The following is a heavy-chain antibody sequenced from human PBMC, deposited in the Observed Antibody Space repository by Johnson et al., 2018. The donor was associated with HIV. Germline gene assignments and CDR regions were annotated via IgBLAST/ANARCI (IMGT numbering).Heavy chain of an antibody. D-gene: IGHD1-26*01. V-gene: IGHV3-30*18. Sequence: QVQLVESGGGVVQPGRSLRLSCAASGFTFSTYAMDWVRQAPGKGLEWVAGISDDGSNKYYADSVKGRFTISRDNSKNTLYLQMNSLRAEDTAVYYCAKGVGGATGGSFDIWGQGTMVTVSS. J-gene: IGHJ3*02. CDR2: ISDDGSNK. CDR1: GFTFSTYA. CDR3: AKGVGGATGGSFDI.